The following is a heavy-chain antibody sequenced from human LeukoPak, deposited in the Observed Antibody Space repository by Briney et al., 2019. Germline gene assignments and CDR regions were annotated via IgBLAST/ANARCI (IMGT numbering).Heavy chain of an antibody. D-gene: IGHD6-6*01. CDR3: ARGRRSWGIEARVAGPFDY. CDR1: GGAFSGYY. Sequence: SETLSLTCTVYGGAFSGYYWSGIRQPPGKGLEWIGEINHRGSTNYNPSLKSRVTISVDPSKNQFSLKLSSVTAADTAVYYCARGRRSWGIEARVAGPFDYWGQGTLVTVSS. V-gene: IGHV4-34*01. CDR2: INHRGST. J-gene: IGHJ4*02.